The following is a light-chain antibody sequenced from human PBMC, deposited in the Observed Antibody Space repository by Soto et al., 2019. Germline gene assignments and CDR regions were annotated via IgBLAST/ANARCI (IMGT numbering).Light chain of an antibody. V-gene: IGLV2-14*01. Sequence: QSALTQPASVSGSPGQSITISCTGTSSDVGGYNYVSWYQQHPGKAPKLMIYDVSNRPSGVSNRFSGSKSGNTASLTISGLQPEDEADYYCSSRGVFGGGTKLTVL. CDR2: DVS. J-gene: IGLJ3*02. CDR3: SSRGV. CDR1: SSDVGGYNY.